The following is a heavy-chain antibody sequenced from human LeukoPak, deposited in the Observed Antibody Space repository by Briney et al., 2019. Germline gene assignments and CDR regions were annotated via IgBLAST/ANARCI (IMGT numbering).Heavy chain of an antibody. CDR1: GFTFSSYW. V-gene: IGHV3-7*01. CDR2: IKQDGSEK. Sequence: GGSLRLSCAASGFTFSSYWMSWVRQAPGKGLEWVANIKQDGSEKYYVDSVKGRFTISRDSAKNSLYLQMNSLRAEDTAVYYCARDAQPQYSSGSLYAEYFQHWGQGTLVTVSS. J-gene: IGHJ1*01. D-gene: IGHD6-19*01. CDR3: ARDAQPQYSSGSLYAEYFQH.